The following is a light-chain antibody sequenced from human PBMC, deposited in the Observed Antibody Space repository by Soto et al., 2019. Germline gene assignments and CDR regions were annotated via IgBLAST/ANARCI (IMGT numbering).Light chain of an antibody. Sequence: DVVMTQSPDSLAVSLGERATINCKSSQSVLYSSTNKNYLAWYQQKTGQPPKLLISWASTRESGVPDRFSGSGSGTDFTLTISSLQADDVAVYYCQQYYSTRTFGQGTKVEIK. CDR2: WAS. V-gene: IGKV4-1*01. CDR3: QQYYSTRT. J-gene: IGKJ1*01. CDR1: QSVLYSSTNKNY.